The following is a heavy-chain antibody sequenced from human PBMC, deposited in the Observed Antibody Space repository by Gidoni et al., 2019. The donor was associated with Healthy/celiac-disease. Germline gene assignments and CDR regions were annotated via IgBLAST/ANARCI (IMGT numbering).Heavy chain of an antibody. CDR1: GYSISSGYY. CDR3: AREDGYYDYIWGSYRNDAFDI. J-gene: IGHJ3*02. CDR2: IYHSGST. D-gene: IGHD3-16*02. V-gene: IGHV4-38-2*02. Sequence: QVQLQESGPGLVQPSETLSLTCAVSGYSISSGYYWGWIRQPPGKGLEWIGSIYHSGSTYYNPSLKSRVTISVDTSKNQFSLKLSSVTAADTAVYYCAREDGYYDYIWGSYRNDAFDIWGQGTMVTVSS.